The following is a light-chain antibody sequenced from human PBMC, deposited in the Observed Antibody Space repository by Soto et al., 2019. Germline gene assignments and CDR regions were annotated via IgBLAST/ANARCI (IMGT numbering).Light chain of an antibody. J-gene: IGLJ1*01. CDR3: SSYAGSSNV. CDR1: SSDVGGYDY. CDR2: EVN. Sequence: QSALTQPRSVSGSPGQSVTISCTGTSSDVGGYDYVSWFQHHPGKVPKLMIYEVNKRPSGVPDRFSGSKSGNTASLTVSGLQAEDEADYYCSSYAGSSNVFGTGTKVTVL. V-gene: IGLV2-8*01.